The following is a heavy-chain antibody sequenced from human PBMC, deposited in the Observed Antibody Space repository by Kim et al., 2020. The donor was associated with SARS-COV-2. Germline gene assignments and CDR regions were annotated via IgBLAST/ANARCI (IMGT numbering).Heavy chain of an antibody. D-gene: IGHD5-12*01. Sequence: RYSPYFQGQVNIAADKSISTAYLQWSSLKASDTAMYYCARLLVDNNWFDTWGQGTLVTVSS. V-gene: IGHV5-51*01. J-gene: IGHJ5*02. CDR3: ARLLVDNNWFDT.